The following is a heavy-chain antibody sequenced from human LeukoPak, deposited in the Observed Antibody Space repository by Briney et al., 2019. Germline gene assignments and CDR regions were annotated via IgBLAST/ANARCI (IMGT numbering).Heavy chain of an antibody. J-gene: IGHJ2*01. D-gene: IGHD2-2*01. CDR2: IYTSGST. V-gene: IGHV4-4*07. Sequence: SETLSLTCTVSGGSISSYYWSWIRQPAGKGLEWIGRIYTSGSTNYNPSLKSRVTMSVDTSKNQFSLKLSSVTAADTAVYYCASTLHCSSTSCCWYFDLWGRGTLVTVSS. CDR3: ASTLHCSSTSCCWYFDL. CDR1: GGSISSYY.